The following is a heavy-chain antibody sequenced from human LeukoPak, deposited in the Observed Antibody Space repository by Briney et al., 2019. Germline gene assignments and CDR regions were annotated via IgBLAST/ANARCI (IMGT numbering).Heavy chain of an antibody. CDR3: ARDRIEGRDSSGYYYGWFDP. Sequence: SETLSLTCTVSGGSISSGDYYWSWIRQPPGKGLEWIGYIYYSGSTYYNPSLKSRVTISVDTSKNQFSLKLSSVTAADTAMYYCARDRIEGRDSSGYYYGWFDPWGQGTLVTVSS. J-gene: IGHJ5*02. V-gene: IGHV4-30-4*01. CDR1: GGSISSGDYY. CDR2: IYYSGST. D-gene: IGHD3-22*01.